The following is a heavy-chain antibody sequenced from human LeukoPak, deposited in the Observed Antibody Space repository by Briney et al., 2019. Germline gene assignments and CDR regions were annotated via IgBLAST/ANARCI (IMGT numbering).Heavy chain of an antibody. D-gene: IGHD6-19*01. V-gene: IGHV7-4-1*02. J-gene: IGHJ6*02. CDR2: INTNTGNP. Sequence: GASVKVSCKASGYTFTSYAMNWVRQAPGQGLEWMGWINTNTGNPTYAQGFTGRFVFSLDTSVSTAYLQISSLKAEDTAVYYCARVTSSGRYMPRYGMDVWGQGTTVTVSS. CDR1: GYTFTSYA. CDR3: ARVTSSGRYMPRYGMDV.